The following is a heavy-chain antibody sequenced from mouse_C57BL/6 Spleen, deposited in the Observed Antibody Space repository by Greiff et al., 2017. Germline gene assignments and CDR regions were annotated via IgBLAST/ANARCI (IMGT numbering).Heavy chain of an antibody. V-gene: IGHV2-5*01. D-gene: IGHD1-1*01. CDR1: GFSLTSYG. J-gene: IGHJ1*03. Sequence: QVQLKESGPGLVQPSQSLSITCTVSGFSLTSYGVHWVRQSPGKGLEWLGVIWRGGSTDYNAAFMSRLSITKDNSKSQVFFKMNSLQADDTAIYYCAKNFDYGSSKGYFDVWGTGTTVTVSS. CDR3: AKNFDYGSSKGYFDV. CDR2: IWRGGST.